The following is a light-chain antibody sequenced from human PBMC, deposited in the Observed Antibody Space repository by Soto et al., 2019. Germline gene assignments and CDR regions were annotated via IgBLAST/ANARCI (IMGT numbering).Light chain of an antibody. V-gene: IGLV2-14*01. J-gene: IGLJ2*01. CDR3: NSYPSSNVRV. Sequence: QSALTQPASVSGSPGQSITISCTGTSSDVGGYNYVSWYQQHPGKAPKLVIYDVSNRPSGVSSRFSGSKSGNTASLTISGLQAEYEADYYCNSYPSSNVRVFGGGTKLTVL. CDR1: SSDVGGYNY. CDR2: DVS.